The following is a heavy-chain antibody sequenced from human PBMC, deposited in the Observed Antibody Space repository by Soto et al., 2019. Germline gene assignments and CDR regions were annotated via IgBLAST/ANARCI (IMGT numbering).Heavy chain of an antibody. Sequence: EVQLVESGGGLVKPGGSLRLSCAASGFTFSSYAMSWVRQAPGKGLEWVSAISGSGGSTYYADSVKGRFTISRDNSKNTLYLQMNSLRAEDTAVYYCAKGRYCSGGSCYFGVGQYWFDPWGQGTLVTVSS. D-gene: IGHD2-15*01. V-gene: IGHV3-23*04. J-gene: IGHJ5*02. CDR3: AKGRYCSGGSCYFGVGQYWFDP. CDR2: ISGSGGST. CDR1: GFTFSSYA.